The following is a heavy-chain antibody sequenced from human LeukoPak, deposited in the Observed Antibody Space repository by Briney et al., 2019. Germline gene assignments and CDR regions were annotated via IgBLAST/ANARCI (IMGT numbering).Heavy chain of an antibody. V-gene: IGHV3-74*01. CDR3: TRTDFFDY. J-gene: IGHJ4*02. CDR2: ISSGDGTNI. CDR1: GFTFSSYW. D-gene: IGHD3-3*01. Sequence: GGSLRLSCAASGFTFSSYWMHWVRQAPGKGPAWISHISSGDGTNIGYADSVKGRFTISSDNAKNTLHLQMSSLRAEDTGVYYCTRTDFFDYWGQGTLVTVSS.